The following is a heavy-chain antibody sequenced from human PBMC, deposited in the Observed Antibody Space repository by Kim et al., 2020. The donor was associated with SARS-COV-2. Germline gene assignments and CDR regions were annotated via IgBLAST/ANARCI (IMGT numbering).Heavy chain of an antibody. Sequence: PALKSRDTISVDTSKNQFSLKLSSVTAADTAVYYCARVLRFLEWFVWFDPWGQGTLVTVSS. CDR3: ARVLRFLEWFVWFDP. V-gene: IGHV4-34*01. D-gene: IGHD3-3*01. J-gene: IGHJ5*02.